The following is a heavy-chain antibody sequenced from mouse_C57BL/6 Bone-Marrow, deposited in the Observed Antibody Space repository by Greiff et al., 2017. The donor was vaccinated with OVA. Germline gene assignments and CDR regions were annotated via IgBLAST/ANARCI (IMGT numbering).Heavy chain of an antibody. J-gene: IGHJ2*01. Sequence: QVHVKQPGAELVKPGASVKLSCKASGYTFTSYWMHWVKQRPGRGLEWIGRIDPNSGGTKYNEKFKSKATLTVDKPSSTAYMQLSSLTSEDSAVYYCARATVVPPGYFDYWGQGTTLTVSS. CDR2: IDPNSGGT. CDR3: ARATVVPPGYFDY. D-gene: IGHD1-1*01. CDR1: GYTFTSYW. V-gene: IGHV1-72*01.